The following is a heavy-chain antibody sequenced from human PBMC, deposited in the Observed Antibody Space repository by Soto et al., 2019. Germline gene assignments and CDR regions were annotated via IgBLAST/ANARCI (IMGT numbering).Heavy chain of an antibody. V-gene: IGHV4-39*01. CDR1: GGSISSDSYY. J-gene: IGHJ5*02. Sequence: PSETLSLTCTVSGGSISSDSYYWGWIRQSPEKGLEWTASISYSGSTYYNPTLKSRLIISVDTSKSQFSLKLSSVTAADTAVYYCARVPDRWGQGTLVTVSS. CDR2: ISYSGST. D-gene: IGHD2-2*01. CDR3: ARVPDR.